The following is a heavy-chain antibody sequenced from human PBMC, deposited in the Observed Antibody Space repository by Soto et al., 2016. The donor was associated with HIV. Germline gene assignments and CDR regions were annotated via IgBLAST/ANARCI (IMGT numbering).Heavy chain of an antibody. V-gene: IGHV4-34*02. CDR2: INHGGSA. Sequence: QVELQQWGAGLLKPSETPSLTCAVYGESFTGYYWSWIRQSPGKGLEWIGEINHGGSANYNASLKSRVTMSVDTSKNQFSLKMTSVTAADTAVYYCARVGAHNGYDYGFDYWGQGNLVVVSS. J-gene: IGHJ4*02. CDR1: GESFTGYY. D-gene: IGHD5-12*01. CDR3: ARVGAHNGYDYGFDY.